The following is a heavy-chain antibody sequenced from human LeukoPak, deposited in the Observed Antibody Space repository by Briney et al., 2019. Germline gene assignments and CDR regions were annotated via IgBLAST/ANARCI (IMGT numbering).Heavy chain of an antibody. J-gene: IGHJ4*02. Sequence: PGGSLRLSCAASGFTFSSYWMSWVRQAPGKGLEWVSAISGSGGSTYYADSVKGRFTISRDNSKNTLYLQMNSLRAEDTAVYYCANCRSAGTACFDYWGQGTLVTVSS. D-gene: IGHD6-13*01. CDR1: GFTFSSYW. CDR2: ISGSGGST. CDR3: ANCRSAGTACFDY. V-gene: IGHV3-23*01.